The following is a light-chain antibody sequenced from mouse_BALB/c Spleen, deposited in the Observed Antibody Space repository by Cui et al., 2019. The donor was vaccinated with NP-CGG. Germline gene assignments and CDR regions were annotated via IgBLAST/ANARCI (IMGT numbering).Light chain of an antibody. Sequence: QPVVTQEPAIITLPGETVTLTCRSSTGAITTSNYANWVQEKPDHLFTGLIGGTNNRAPGVPARFSGSLIGDKAALTITGAQTEDEAIYFCALWYSNHWVFGGGTKLTVL. J-gene: IGLJ1*01. CDR1: TGAITTSNY. V-gene: IGLV1*01. CDR3: ALWYSNHWV. CDR2: GTN.